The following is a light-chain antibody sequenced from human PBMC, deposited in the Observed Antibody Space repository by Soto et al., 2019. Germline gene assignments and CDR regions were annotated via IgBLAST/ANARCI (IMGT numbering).Light chain of an antibody. Sequence: QSAVTQPACVSGSPGQSITISCTGTSSDVGGYNYVSWYQQHPGKAPKLMIYEVSNRPSGVSNRFSGSKSGNTASLTISGLQAEDEADYYCSSYTSRSTLDYVFGSGTKLTVL. CDR2: EVS. J-gene: IGLJ1*01. V-gene: IGLV2-14*01. CDR3: SSYTSRSTLDYV. CDR1: SSDVGGYNY.